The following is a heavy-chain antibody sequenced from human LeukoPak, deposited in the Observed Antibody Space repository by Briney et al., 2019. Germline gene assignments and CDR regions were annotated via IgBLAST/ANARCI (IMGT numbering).Heavy chain of an antibody. CDR1: GYTLTELS. J-gene: IGHJ5*02. D-gene: IGHD6-19*01. Sequence: ASVKVSCKVSGYTLTELSMHWVRQAPGKGLEWMGGFDPEDGETIYAQKFQGRVTMTEDTSTDTAYMELSSLRSEDTAVYYCAAVVGAVAGNDRWPFDPWGQGTLVTVSS. CDR2: FDPEDGET. V-gene: IGHV1-24*01. CDR3: AAVVGAVAGNDRWPFDP.